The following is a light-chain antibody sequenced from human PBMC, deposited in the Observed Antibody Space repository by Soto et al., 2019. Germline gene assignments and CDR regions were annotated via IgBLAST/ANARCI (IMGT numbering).Light chain of an antibody. J-gene: IGKJ3*01. Sequence: EIVMTQSPATLSVSPGERATLSCRASQRVSSNLAWYQQKPGQAPRLLIYGASTRATGIPARFSGSGSGTEFTLTLSSLQSEDFALYYCQQYNNWPGTFGPGTKVDFK. CDR1: QRVSSN. CDR2: GAS. CDR3: QQYNNWPGT. V-gene: IGKV3-15*01.